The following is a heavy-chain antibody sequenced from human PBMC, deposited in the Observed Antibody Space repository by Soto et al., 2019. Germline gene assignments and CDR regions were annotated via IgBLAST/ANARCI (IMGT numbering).Heavy chain of an antibody. CDR2: SIPIVSTA. CDR3: ARCISYGSGSYFHYYYGMDV. Sequence: GAAVKVSCKASGGTFSSYAISWVRQAPGQGVEWMVGSIPIVSTANYAQKFQGRVTITADESTSTAYMELSSLRSEDTAVYYCARCISYGSGSYFHYYYGMDVWGQGTTVTVSS. CDR1: GGTFSSYA. D-gene: IGHD3-10*01. J-gene: IGHJ6*02. V-gene: IGHV1-69*13.